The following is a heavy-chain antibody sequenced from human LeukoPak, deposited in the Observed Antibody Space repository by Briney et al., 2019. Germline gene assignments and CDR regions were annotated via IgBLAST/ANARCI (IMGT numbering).Heavy chain of an antibody. CDR1: GYTFTSYY. D-gene: IGHD3-22*01. J-gene: IGHJ4*02. Sequence: ASVKVSCKASGYTFTSYYMHWGRQAPGQGLEWMGIINPSGGSTSYAQKFQGRVTMTRDTSTSTVYMELSSLRSEDTAVYYCARDRFGDSSGYYYFDYWGQGTLVTVSS. CDR3: ARDRFGDSSGYYYFDY. CDR2: INPSGGST. V-gene: IGHV1-46*01.